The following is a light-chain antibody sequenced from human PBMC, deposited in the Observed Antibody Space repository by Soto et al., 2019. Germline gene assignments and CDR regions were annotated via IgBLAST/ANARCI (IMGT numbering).Light chain of an antibody. Sequence: DIQMTQSPSTLSASVGDRVTITCRASQSISSWLAWYQQKPGKAPKLLIYDASSLESVVPSRFSGSGSGTEFTLTISSLQPDDFATYYCQQYNSSPWTFGQGTKVEIK. CDR2: DAS. CDR3: QQYNSSPWT. V-gene: IGKV1-5*01. CDR1: QSISSW. J-gene: IGKJ1*01.